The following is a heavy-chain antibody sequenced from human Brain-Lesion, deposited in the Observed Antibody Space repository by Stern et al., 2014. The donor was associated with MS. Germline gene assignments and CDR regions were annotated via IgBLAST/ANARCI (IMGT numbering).Heavy chain of an antibody. D-gene: IGHD1-26*01. Sequence: VQLVESGPGLVKPSQTLSLTCTVSGGSISSSGYYWSWIRQPADKGLEWIGRIHDGGATSYTPPLKSRVPISMATAKNQFSLKLTSVTAADTAVYYCATTRWDLFTWNWFDPWGQGTLVTVSS. CDR1: GGSISSSGYY. CDR3: ATTRWDLFTWNWFDP. CDR2: IHDGGAT. V-gene: IGHV4-61*02. J-gene: IGHJ5*02.